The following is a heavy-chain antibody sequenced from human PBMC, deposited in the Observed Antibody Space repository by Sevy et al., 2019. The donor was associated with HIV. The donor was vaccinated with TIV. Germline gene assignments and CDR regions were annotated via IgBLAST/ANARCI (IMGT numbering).Heavy chain of an antibody. V-gene: IGHV1-2*02. Sequence: ASVKVSCKASGYTFTGYCMHWMRQAPGQGLEWMGWINPDSGGPIYAPKFQGRVTLTRDTSISTAYMDLSRLKSDDTAVYYCVRDDRDGYFEYWGQGTLVTVSS. CDR1: GYTFTGYC. J-gene: IGHJ4*02. CDR3: VRDDRDGYFEY. CDR2: INPDSGGP.